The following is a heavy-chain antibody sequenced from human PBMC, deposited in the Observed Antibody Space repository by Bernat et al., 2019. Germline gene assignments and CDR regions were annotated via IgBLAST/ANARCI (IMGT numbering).Heavy chain of an antibody. V-gene: IGHV4-39*01. J-gene: IGHJ4*02. Sequence: QLQLQESGPGLVKPSETLSPTCTVSGGSISSSSYYWGWIRHPPGKGLEWIGSIYYSGSTYYNPSLKSRVTISVDTSKNQFSLKLSSVTAADTAVYYCARRPLDFWSGLDYWGQGTLVTVSS. CDR3: ARRPLDFWSGLDY. D-gene: IGHD3-3*01. CDR2: IYYSGST. CDR1: GGSISSSSYY.